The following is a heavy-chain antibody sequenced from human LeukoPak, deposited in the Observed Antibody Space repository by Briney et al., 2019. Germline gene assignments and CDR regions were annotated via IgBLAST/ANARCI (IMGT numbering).Heavy chain of an antibody. J-gene: IGHJ5*02. Sequence: PSETLSLTCTVSGGSISSSSYYWGWIRQPPGKGLEWIGSIYYSGSTYYNPSLKSRVPISVDTSKNQFSLKLSSVTAADTAVYYCARDFSHPAAGTINWFDPWGQGTLVTVSS. CDR1: GGSISSSSYY. V-gene: IGHV4-39*07. D-gene: IGHD6-13*01. CDR2: IYYSGST. CDR3: ARDFSHPAAGTINWFDP.